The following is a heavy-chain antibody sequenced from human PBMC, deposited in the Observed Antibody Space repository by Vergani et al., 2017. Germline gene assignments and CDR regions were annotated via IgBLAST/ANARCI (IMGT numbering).Heavy chain of an antibody. CDR1: GFTFSSYS. CDR3: AREGGYCSGGSCSYYYYGMDV. CDR2: ISSSSSTI. Sequence: EVQLVESGGGLVQPGGSLRLSCAASGFTFSSYSMNWVRQAPGKGLEWVSYISSSSSTIYYADSVKGRFTISRDNAKNSLYLQMNSLRAEDTAVYYCAREGGYCSGGSCSYYYYGMDVWGQGTTVTVSS. J-gene: IGHJ6*02. V-gene: IGHV3-48*01. D-gene: IGHD2-15*01.